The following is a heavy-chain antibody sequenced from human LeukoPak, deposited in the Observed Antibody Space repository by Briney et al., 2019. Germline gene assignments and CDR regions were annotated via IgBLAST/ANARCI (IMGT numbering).Heavy chain of an antibody. J-gene: IGHJ4*02. V-gene: IGHV7-4-1*02. CDR3: ARGGEGDYVYSFDY. CDR1: GYTFTTYA. D-gene: IGHD4-17*01. Sequence: ASVKVSCKASGYTFTTYAMNWVRQAPGQGLEWMGWINTSTGNPTYAQAFTGRIVFSLDSSVSTAYLQISSLKAEDTAVYYCARGGEGDYVYSFDYWGQGTLVTVSS. CDR2: INTSTGNP.